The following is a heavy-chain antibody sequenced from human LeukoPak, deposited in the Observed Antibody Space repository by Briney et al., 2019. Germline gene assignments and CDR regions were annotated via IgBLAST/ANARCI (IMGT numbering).Heavy chain of an antibody. V-gene: IGHV3-53*01. Sequence: PGGSLRLSCPASGFTVSSTYMHWVRQAPGKGLEWVSVIYSGGTTYYADSVKGRFTISRDHSNNTLYLQMSSLRVEDTAVYYCARVTYGDHQYFHHWGQGTLVTVSS. CDR3: ARVTYGDHQYFHH. J-gene: IGHJ1*01. CDR1: GFTVSSTY. CDR2: IYSGGTT. D-gene: IGHD4-17*01.